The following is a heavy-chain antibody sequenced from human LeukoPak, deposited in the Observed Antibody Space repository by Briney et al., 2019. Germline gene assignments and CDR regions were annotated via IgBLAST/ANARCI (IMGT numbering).Heavy chain of an antibody. CDR1: GGSISSSSYY. D-gene: IGHD3-3*01. Sequence: PSETLSLTCTVSGGSISSSSYYWGWIRQPPGKGLEWIGSIYYSGSTYYNPSLKSRVTISVDTSKNQFSLKLSSVTAADTAVYYCARDGGGLNWFDPWGQGTLVTVSS. CDR3: ARDGGGLNWFDP. CDR2: IYYSGST. V-gene: IGHV4-39*07. J-gene: IGHJ5*02.